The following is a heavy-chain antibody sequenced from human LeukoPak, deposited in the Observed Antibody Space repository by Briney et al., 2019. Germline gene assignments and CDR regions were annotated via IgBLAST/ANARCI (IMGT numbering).Heavy chain of an antibody. J-gene: IGHJ5*02. Sequence: ASVKVSCKASGGTFSSYAINWVRQATGQGLQWMGWMSSKSGHTAYAQKFQGRVIFTRNISISTAYMEVSSLTSEDTAVYYCAKGRASAGGYSGYDWGDWFDPWGQGTLVTVSS. CDR1: GGTFSSYA. CDR3: AKGRASAGGYSGYDWGDWFDP. V-gene: IGHV1-8*03. D-gene: IGHD5-12*01. CDR2: MSSKSGHT.